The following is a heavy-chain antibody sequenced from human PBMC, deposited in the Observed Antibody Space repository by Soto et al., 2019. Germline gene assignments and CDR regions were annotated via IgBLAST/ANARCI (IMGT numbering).Heavy chain of an antibody. Sequence: QVKLQESGPGLVKPSETLSLTCAVSGGSLDNYLWSWIRQPQEKGLEWIGYTNPRANTNYNPSLKSRVTISADMSKNQFSLTMTSVTAADTAIYYCARDGGVIGVSPWFDPWGQGTLVIVSS. V-gene: IGHV4-59*01. J-gene: IGHJ5*02. CDR2: TNPRANT. CDR3: ARDGGVIGVSPWFDP. D-gene: IGHD2-8*02. CDR1: GGSLDNYL.